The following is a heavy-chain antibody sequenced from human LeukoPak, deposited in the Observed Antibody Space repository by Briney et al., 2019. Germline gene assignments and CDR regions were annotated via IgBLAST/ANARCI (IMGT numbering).Heavy chain of an antibody. J-gene: IGHJ4*02. CDR1: GFTFSSYA. D-gene: IGHD3-22*01. CDR2: ISGSGGST. V-gene: IGHV3-23*01. CDR3: AKDPGRSGYYLFDY. Sequence: GSLRLSCAASGFTFSSYAMSWVRQAPGKGLEWVSAISGSGGSTYYADSVEGRFTISRDNSKNTLYLQMNSLRAEDTAVYYCAKDPGRSGYYLFDYWGQGTLVTVSS.